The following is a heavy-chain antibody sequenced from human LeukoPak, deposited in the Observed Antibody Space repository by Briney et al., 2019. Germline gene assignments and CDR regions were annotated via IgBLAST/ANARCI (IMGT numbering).Heavy chain of an antibody. D-gene: IGHD2-21*02. CDR2: ISGSGGST. Sequence: PGGSLRLSCAASGFTFSSYAMSWVRQAPGKGLEWVSAISGSGGSTYYADSVKGRFTISRDNSKNTLYLQMNSLRAEDTAVYYCANPVLNAAYCGGDCGTHWGQGTLVTVSS. CDR1: GFTFSSYA. J-gene: IGHJ1*01. V-gene: IGHV3-23*01. CDR3: ANPVLNAAYCGGDCGTH.